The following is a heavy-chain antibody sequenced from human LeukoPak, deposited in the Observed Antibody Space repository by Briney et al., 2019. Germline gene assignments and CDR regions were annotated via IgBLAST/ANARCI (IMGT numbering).Heavy chain of an antibody. Sequence: GGSLRLSCTDSGFNFGDYAMGWVRQAPGKGLEWVGFIRNKVYGGTIEYAAAVKGRFTISRDDSKSIAFLQMDSLKTEDTAVYYCLRYSGSGSLSGYWGQGTLVTVSS. CDR3: LRYSGSGSLSGY. V-gene: IGHV3-49*04. J-gene: IGHJ4*02. CDR2: IRNKVYGGTI. D-gene: IGHD3-10*01. CDR1: GFNFGDYA.